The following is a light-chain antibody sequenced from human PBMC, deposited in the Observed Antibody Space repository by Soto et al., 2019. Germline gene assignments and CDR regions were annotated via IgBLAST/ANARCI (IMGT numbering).Light chain of an antibody. CDR1: NIGIKT. V-gene: IGLV3-21*02. Sequence: SYELAQPFSVSVAPGQTARITCGGNNIGIKTVHWYQQKSGQAPVLVVCDDSDRPSGIPERFSGSSSGNTAALTITRVEAGDEAVYYCQVWDSSSDHPVFGRGTKLTVL. J-gene: IGLJ2*01. CDR2: DDS. CDR3: QVWDSSSDHPV.